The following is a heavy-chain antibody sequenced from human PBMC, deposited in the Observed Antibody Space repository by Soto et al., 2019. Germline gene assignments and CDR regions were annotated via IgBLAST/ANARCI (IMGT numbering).Heavy chain of an antibody. V-gene: IGHV5-51*01. CDR3: ARRLSAIEGFDY. CDR1: GYSFTTSW. Sequence: GESLKISCQGSGYSFTTSWIGWVRQMPGKGLEWMGLIYPGDSDTRYSPSFQGQVTITVDKSINTAYLQWGGLKASDTAMYYCARRLSAIEGFDYWCQGTVVTVSS. CDR2: IYPGDSDT. D-gene: IGHD2-21*01. J-gene: IGHJ4*02.